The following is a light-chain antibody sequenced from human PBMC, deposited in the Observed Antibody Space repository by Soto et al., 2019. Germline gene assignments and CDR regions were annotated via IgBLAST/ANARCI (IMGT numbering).Light chain of an antibody. CDR3: AAWDDTLSGLV. CDR2: RAD. Sequence: QSVLTQPPSASGTPGQTVTISCSGRNSNIGSNYVYWYQQLPGTAPRLLMYRADQRPSGVPDRFSGSKSGTSASLAISGLRSEDEADYYCAAWDDTLSGLVFGVGTKVTVL. CDR1: NSNIGSNY. V-gene: IGLV1-47*01. J-gene: IGLJ2*01.